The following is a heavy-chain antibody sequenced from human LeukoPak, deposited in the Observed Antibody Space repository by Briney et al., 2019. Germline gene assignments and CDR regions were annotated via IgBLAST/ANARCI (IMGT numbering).Heavy chain of an antibody. D-gene: IGHD3-16*02. CDR2: IYYSGST. CDR3: ARGLVFNVWGSYRYNWFDP. J-gene: IGHJ5*02. CDR1: GGSISSYY. Sequence: PSETLSLTCTVSGGSISSYYWSWIRQPPGKGLEWIGYIYYSGSTNYNPSLKSRVTISVDTSKNQFSLKLSSVTAADTAVYYCARGLVFNVWGSYRYNWFDPWGQGTLVTVSS. V-gene: IGHV4-59*12.